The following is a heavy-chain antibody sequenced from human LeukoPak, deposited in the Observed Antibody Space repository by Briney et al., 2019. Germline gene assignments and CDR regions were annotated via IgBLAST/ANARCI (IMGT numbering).Heavy chain of an antibody. J-gene: IGHJ4*02. D-gene: IGHD3-16*02. V-gene: IGHV1-24*01. CDR1: GYTLTELS. CDR2: FDPEDGET. Sequence: ASVKVSCKVSGYTLTELSMHWVRQAPGKGLEWMGGFDPEDGETIYAQKFQGRVTMTEDTSTDTAYMELSSLRSEDTAVYYCATSPGPYDYVWGSYRHWGQGTLVTVSS. CDR3: ATSPGPYDYVWGSYRH.